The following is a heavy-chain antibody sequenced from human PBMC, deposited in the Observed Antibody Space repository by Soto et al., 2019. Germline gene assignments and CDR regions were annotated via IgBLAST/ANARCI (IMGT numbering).Heavy chain of an antibody. CDR3: ARRAYAGNLDY. Sequence: SETLSLTCTVSGGSISSYYWSWIRQPPGRGLEWIGYIHYSGSTNYNPPLKSRVTMSADTSKNQFSLKLSSVTAADTAVYYCARRAYAGNLDYWGQGTLVTVSS. CDR2: IHYSGST. D-gene: IGHD3-10*01. CDR1: GGSISSYY. J-gene: IGHJ4*02. V-gene: IGHV4-59*01.